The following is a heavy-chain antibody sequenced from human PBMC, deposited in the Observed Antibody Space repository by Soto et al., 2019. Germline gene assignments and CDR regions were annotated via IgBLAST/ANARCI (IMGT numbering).Heavy chain of an antibody. V-gene: IGHV3-30-3*01. Sequence: QVQLVESGGGVVQPGRSLRLSCAASGFTFSSYAMHWVRQAPGKGLEWVAVISYDGSNKYYADSVKGRFTISRDNSKNTLYLQMNSLRAEDTAVYYCARDVCDYYGSGRGCYYYGMDVWGQGTTVTVSS. J-gene: IGHJ6*02. CDR3: ARDVCDYYGSGRGCYYYGMDV. CDR1: GFTFSSYA. CDR2: ISYDGSNK. D-gene: IGHD3-10*01.